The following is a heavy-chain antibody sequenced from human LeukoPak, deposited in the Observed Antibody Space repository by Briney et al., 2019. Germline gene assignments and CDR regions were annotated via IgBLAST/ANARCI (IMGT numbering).Heavy chain of an antibody. J-gene: IGHJ4*02. D-gene: IGHD3-16*02. Sequence: GGSLRLSCAASGFTFSSYGMHWVRQAPGKGLEWVAVISYEGSNKYYADSVKGRFTISRDNSKNTLYLQMSSLRAEDTAVYYCAKDRLYYDYVWGSYRGSVFDYWGQGTLVTVSS. CDR1: GFTFSSYG. V-gene: IGHV3-30*18. CDR2: ISYEGSNK. CDR3: AKDRLYYDYVWGSYRGSVFDY.